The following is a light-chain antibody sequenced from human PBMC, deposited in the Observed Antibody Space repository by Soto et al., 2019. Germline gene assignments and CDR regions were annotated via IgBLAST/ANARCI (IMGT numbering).Light chain of an antibody. Sequence: VLTQSQVTLSLSQGERATLSCRASQRVSSSYLAWYQQKPGQAPRLLIYGASSRATGIPDRFSGSGSGTDFTLTISRLEPEDFAVYYCQQYGSSVITFGQGTRLEIK. CDR2: GAS. V-gene: IGKV3-20*01. J-gene: IGKJ5*01. CDR3: QQYGSSVIT. CDR1: QRVSSSY.